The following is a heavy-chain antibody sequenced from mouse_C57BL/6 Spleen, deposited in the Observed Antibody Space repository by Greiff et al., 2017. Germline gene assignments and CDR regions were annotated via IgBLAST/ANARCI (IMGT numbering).Heavy chain of an antibody. D-gene: IGHD4-1*01. V-gene: IGHV1-69*01. CDR2: IDPSDSYT. J-gene: IGHJ1*03. CDR1: GYTFTSYW. CDR3: ARRDWDVRDWYFGV. Sequence: VQLQQPGAELVMPGASVKLSCKASGYTFTSYWMHWVKQRPGQGLEWIGEIDPSDSYTNYNQKFKGKSTLTVDKSSSTAYMQLSSLTSEDSAVYYCARRDWDVRDWYFGVWGTGTTVTVSS.